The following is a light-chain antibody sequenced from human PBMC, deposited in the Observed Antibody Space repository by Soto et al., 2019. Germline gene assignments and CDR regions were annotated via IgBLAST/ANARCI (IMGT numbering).Light chain of an antibody. CDR1: SSDVGGYDY. Sequence: QSVLTQPPSASGSPGQSVTISCTGTSSDVGGYDYVSWYQHHPGKAPKLMIYDVTKRPSGVPDRFSGSKSGNTASLTVSGLQAEDEADYYCSSYAGSSNHVVFGRGTKLTVL. J-gene: IGLJ2*01. CDR2: DVT. V-gene: IGLV2-8*01. CDR3: SSYAGSSNHVV.